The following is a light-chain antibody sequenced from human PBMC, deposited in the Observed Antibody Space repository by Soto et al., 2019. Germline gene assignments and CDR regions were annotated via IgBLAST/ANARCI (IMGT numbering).Light chain of an antibody. Sequence: EFVLTQSPGTLSLSPGERATLSCRASQSVGSNSLAWYQQKPGQAPRILIYGASTRATGIPDRFSGSGSGTEFTITISRLEPADFAVYYCQQYGTSPPLTFGGGTKVEIK. J-gene: IGKJ4*01. CDR3: QQYGTSPPLT. CDR1: QSVGSNS. V-gene: IGKV3-20*01. CDR2: GAS.